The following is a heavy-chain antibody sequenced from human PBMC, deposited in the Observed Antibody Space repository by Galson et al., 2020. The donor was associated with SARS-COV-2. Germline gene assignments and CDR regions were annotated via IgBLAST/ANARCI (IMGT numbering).Heavy chain of an antibody. J-gene: IGHJ3*02. D-gene: IGHD3-9*01. CDR3: ASHYDILTGYYPTDHPFGI. V-gene: IGHV4-31*03. CDR2: IYYSGST. Sequence: SETLSLTCTVSGGSISSGGYYWSWIRQHPGKGLEWIGYIYYSGSTYYNPSLKSRVTISVDTSKNQFSLKLSSVTAADTAVYYCASHYDILTGYYPTDHPFGIWGQGTMVTVSS. CDR1: GGSISSGGYY.